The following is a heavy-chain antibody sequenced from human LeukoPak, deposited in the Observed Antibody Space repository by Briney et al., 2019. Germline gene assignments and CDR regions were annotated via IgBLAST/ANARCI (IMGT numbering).Heavy chain of an antibody. CDR2: INHSGST. CDR3: ARGPLVPAAPRLRWFDP. D-gene: IGHD2-2*01. CDR1: GGSFSGYY. Sequence: SETLSLTCAVYGGSFSGYYWSWIRQPPGKGLEWIGEINHSGSTNYNPSLKSRVTISVDTPKNQFSLKLSSVTAADTAVYYCARGPLVPAAPRLRWFDPWGQGTLVTVSS. V-gene: IGHV4-34*01. J-gene: IGHJ5*02.